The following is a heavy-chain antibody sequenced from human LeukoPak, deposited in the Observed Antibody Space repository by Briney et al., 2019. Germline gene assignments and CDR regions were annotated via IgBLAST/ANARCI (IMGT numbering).Heavy chain of an antibody. CDR3: ARHYRPVGATLGWFDP. CDR2: IYTSGST. D-gene: IGHD1-26*01. Sequence: PSETLSLTCTVSGGSISSGSYYWSWIRQPAGKGLEWIGRIYTSGSTNYNPSLKSRVTISVDTSKNQFSLKLSSVTAADTAVYYCARHYRPVGATLGWFDPWGQGTLVTVSS. CDR1: GGSISSGSYY. V-gene: IGHV4-61*02. J-gene: IGHJ5*02.